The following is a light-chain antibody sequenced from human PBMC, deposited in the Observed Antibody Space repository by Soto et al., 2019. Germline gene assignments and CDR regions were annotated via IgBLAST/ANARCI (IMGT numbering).Light chain of an antibody. J-gene: IGLJ2*01. V-gene: IGLV2-14*01. CDR1: SSDVGGYNY. CDR3: CSYTSSSTVG. Sequence: QSALTQPASVSGSPGQSITISCTGTSSDVGGYNYVSWYQQHPGKAPKLMIYDVSNRPSGVSNRFSGSKSGNTASLTISGLQAEDEADYYCCSYTSSSTVGFGGGTKLTVL. CDR2: DVS.